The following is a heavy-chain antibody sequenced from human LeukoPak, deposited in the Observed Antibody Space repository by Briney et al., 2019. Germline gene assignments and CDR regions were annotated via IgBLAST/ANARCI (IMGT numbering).Heavy chain of an antibody. CDR2: ISWNSGSI. D-gene: IGHD6-13*01. CDR3: AKDIRGYSSSWYGFDY. J-gene: IGHJ4*02. V-gene: IGHV3-9*02. Sequence: GGSLRLSCAASGFTSDDYAMHWVRQAPGKGLEWVSGISWNSGSIGYADSVKGRFTISRDNAKNSLYLQMNSLRAEGTALYYCAKDIRGYSSSWYGFDYWGQGTLVTVSS. CDR1: GFTSDDYA.